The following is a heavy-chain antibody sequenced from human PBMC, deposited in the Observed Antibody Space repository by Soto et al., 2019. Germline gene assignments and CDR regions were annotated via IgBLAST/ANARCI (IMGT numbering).Heavy chain of an antibody. CDR1: GCSLSTSGVG. Sequence: QITLKESCPTLVKPTQTLTLTCTCSGCSLSTSGVGVGWIRQPPETAREWLALTYWDDDKRYSPSLNSRLTITTDTYKDQVVLTMTTMEPVDTDTYYCARQYCSRTSCYPEYWFQGTLVTVAS. D-gene: IGHD2-2*01. V-gene: IGHV2-5*02. CDR3: ARQYCSRTSCYPEY. J-gene: IGHJ4*02. CDR2: TYWDDDK.